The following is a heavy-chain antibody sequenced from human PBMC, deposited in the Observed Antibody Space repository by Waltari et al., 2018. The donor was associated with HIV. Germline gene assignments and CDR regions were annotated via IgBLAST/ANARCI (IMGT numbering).Heavy chain of an antibody. J-gene: IGHJ4*02. CDR3: ARPMNYGDYPYYFDY. D-gene: IGHD4-17*01. CDR2: ISYDGRNK. V-gene: IGHV3-30*01. CDR1: GFTFSSYA. Sequence: QVQLVESGGGVVQPGRSLRLSCAASGFTFSSYAMHWVRQAPGKGLEWVAVISYDGRNKYSADSVKGRFTISRDNSKNTLYLQMNSLRAEDTAVYYCARPMNYGDYPYYFDYWGQGTLVTVSS.